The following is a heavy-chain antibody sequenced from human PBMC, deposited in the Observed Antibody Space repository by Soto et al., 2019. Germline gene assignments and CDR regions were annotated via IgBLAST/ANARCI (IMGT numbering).Heavy chain of an antibody. Sequence: QVQLVESGGGVVQPGRSLRLSCVASGFTFRSYGMHWVRQAPGKGLEWVALISYDGSDKYYADSVKGRFTISRDNSKNTLYLQMDSLRAEDTAVYYCAKDPTNCGVVLPMDVWGQGTTVTVSS. CDR2: ISYDGSDK. J-gene: IGHJ6*02. CDR1: GFTFRSYG. V-gene: IGHV3-30*18. D-gene: IGHD3-3*01. CDR3: AKDPTNCGVVLPMDV.